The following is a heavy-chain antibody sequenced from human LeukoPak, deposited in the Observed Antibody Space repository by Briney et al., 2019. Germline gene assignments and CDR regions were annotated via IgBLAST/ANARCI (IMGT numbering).Heavy chain of an antibody. Sequence: SETLSLTCTVSGGSISSYYWSWIRQPPGKGLECIGYIYNSGSTNYNPSLKSRVSISVDTSMNQFSLKLSSVTAADTAVYYCARSAIDAFDIWGQGTMVTVSS. CDR2: IYNSGST. CDR3: ARSAIDAFDI. D-gene: IGHD6-25*01. CDR1: GGSISSYY. V-gene: IGHV4-59*08. J-gene: IGHJ3*02.